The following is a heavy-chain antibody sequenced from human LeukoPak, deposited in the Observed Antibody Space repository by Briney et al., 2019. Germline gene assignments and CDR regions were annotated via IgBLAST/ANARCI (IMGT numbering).Heavy chain of an antibody. V-gene: IGHV3-48*03. CDR1: GFTFSSYE. CDR2: ISSSGSTI. CDR3: ARTPTGAVGY. J-gene: IGHJ4*02. D-gene: IGHD7-27*01. Sequence: GGSLRLSCAASGFTFSSYEMNWVRQAPGKGLEWVSYISSSGSTIYYADSVKGRFTISRDNAKNSVYLQMNSRRAEDTAVYYCARTPTGAVGYWGQGTLVTVSS.